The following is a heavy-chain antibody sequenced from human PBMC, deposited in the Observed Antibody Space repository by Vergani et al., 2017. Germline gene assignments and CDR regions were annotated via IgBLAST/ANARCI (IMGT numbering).Heavy chain of an antibody. CDR3: ARGLSSGYYRGAGSWFDP. D-gene: IGHD3-22*01. CDR1: GGPISSIINN. CDR2: TNHSGST. Sequence: QLQLQESGPGLVKPLETLPLPAPVLGGPISSIINNWGWTGHPPGKGLEGFGETNHSGSTNYNPPLKSRVTISVDTSKTQFSLKLSSVTAADTAVFYCARGLSSGYYRGAGSWFDPWGQGTLVTVSS. V-gene: IGHV4-39*07. J-gene: IGHJ5*02.